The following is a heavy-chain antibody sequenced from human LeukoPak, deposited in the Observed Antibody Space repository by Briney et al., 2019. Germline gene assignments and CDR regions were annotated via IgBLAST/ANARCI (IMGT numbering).Heavy chain of an antibody. J-gene: IGHJ6*03. D-gene: IGHD6-13*01. CDR3: ARGAGYSSSPSRYYYYMDV. V-gene: IGHV4-34*01. CDR2: INHSGST. CDR1: GGSFSGYY. Sequence: PSETLSLTCAVYGGSFSGYYWSWIRQPPGKGLEWIGEINHSGSTNYNPSLKSRVTISVDTSKNQFSLKLSSVTAADTAVYYCARGAGYSSSPSRYYYYMDVWGKGTTVTVSS.